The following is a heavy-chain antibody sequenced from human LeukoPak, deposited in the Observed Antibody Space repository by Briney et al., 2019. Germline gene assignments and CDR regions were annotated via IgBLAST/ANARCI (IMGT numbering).Heavy chain of an antibody. V-gene: IGHV3-21*01. CDR1: GFTFSVYN. D-gene: IGHD4-17*01. J-gene: IGHJ4*02. CDR2: ITSSSSYV. Sequence: GGSLRLSCAGSGFTFSVYNMYWVRQTPGKGLEWVASITSSSSYVFYADSAKGRFTISRDNAKKSVYLQMNTLRAEDTAVYYCARATDYGDSISSLYYYFDLWGRGTLVSVSS. CDR3: ARATDYGDSISSLYYYFDL.